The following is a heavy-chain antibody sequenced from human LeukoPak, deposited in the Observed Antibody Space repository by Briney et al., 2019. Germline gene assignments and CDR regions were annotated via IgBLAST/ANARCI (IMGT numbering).Heavy chain of an antibody. CDR1: GGSISSYY. CDR3: AREVIAVAGTVDC. Sequence: KPSETLSLTCTVSGGSISSYYWSWIRQPPGKGLEWIGYIYYSGTTNYNPSLKSRVTISVDTSKNQFSLKLSSVTAADTAVYYCAREVIAVAGTVDCWGQGTLVTVSS. J-gene: IGHJ4*02. V-gene: IGHV4-59*12. D-gene: IGHD6-19*01. CDR2: IYYSGTT.